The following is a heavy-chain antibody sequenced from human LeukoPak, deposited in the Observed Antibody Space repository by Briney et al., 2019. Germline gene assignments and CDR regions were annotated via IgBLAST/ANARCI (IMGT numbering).Heavy chain of an antibody. CDR3: ARGKGYSSSWYYYYDGMDV. CDR2: INHSGST. V-gene: IGHV4-34*01. Sequence: SETLSLTCAVYGGSFSGYYWSWIRQPPGKGLEWIGEINHSGSTNYNPSFKSRVTISVDTSKNQFSLKLSSVTAADTAVYYCARGKGYSSSWYYYYDGMDVWGQGTTVTVSS. D-gene: IGHD6-13*01. J-gene: IGHJ6*02. CDR1: GGSFSGYY.